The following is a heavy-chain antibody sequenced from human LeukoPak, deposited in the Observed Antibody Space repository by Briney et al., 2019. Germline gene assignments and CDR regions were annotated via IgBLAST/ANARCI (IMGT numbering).Heavy chain of an antibody. V-gene: IGHV4-39*07. Sequence: PSETLSLTCTVSGGSISSSSYYWGWIRQPPGKGLEWIGSIYHSGSTYYNPSLKSRVTISVDTSKNQFSLKLSSVTAADTAVYYCARVGGSYARAAFDIWGQGTMVTVSS. D-gene: IGHD1-26*01. CDR3: ARVGGSYARAAFDI. J-gene: IGHJ3*02. CDR1: GGSISSSSYY. CDR2: IYHSGST.